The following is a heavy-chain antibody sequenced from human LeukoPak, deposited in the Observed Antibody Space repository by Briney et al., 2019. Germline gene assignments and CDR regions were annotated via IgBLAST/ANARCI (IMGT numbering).Heavy chain of an antibody. Sequence: SETLSLTCTVSGGSISSYNWSWIRQPPGKGLEWIWHIYYSGSTNYNPSLKSRVTISVDNSKNQLSLKLSSVTAADTAVYYCARAYSPGYSSGWLDYWGQGTLVTVSS. CDR2: IYYSGST. CDR1: GGSISSYN. D-gene: IGHD6-19*01. CDR3: ARAYSPGYSSGWLDY. V-gene: IGHV4-59*01. J-gene: IGHJ4*02.